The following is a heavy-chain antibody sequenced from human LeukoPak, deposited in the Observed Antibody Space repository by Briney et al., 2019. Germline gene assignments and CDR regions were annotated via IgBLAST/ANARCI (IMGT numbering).Heavy chain of an antibody. V-gene: IGHV4-59*01. CDR3: ARYLCSGGTCYGLDY. CDR1: GGSISGYY. Sequence: KPSETLSLSCTVSGGSISGYYWSWIRQPPGKGLEWVGFIPYSGRTSYNPSLKSRVTISVDTSKNEFSLKLTSVTVADTAVYYCARYLCSGGTCYGLDYWGQGTPVTVSS. CDR2: IPYSGRT. D-gene: IGHD2-15*01. J-gene: IGHJ4*02.